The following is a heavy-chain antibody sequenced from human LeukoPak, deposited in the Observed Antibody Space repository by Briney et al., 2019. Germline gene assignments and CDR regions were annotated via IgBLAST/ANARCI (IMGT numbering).Heavy chain of an antibody. D-gene: IGHD5-18*01. J-gene: IGHJ4*02. Sequence: GGSLRLSCAASGFTFSSYSMNWVRQAPGKGLEWVSSITSTSNYIYYVDSVKGRFTISRDNAKTSLYLQMDSLRAEDTAVYYCARDDRYSYGYSQSGHFDYWGQGILVTVSS. CDR2: ITSTSNYI. V-gene: IGHV3-21*01. CDR1: GFTFSSYS. CDR3: ARDDRYSYGYSQSGHFDY.